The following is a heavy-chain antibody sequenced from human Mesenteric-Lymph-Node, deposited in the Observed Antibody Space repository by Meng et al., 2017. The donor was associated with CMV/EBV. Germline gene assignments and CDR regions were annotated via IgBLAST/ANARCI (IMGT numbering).Heavy chain of an antibody. D-gene: IGHD3-16*01. V-gene: IGHV5-51*01. Sequence: KVSCKGSEYIFTNYWIAWVRQMPGKGLEWMGIIYPGDSDTRYSPSFQGQVTISADKSISTAYLQWSSLKASDTAMYYCARDLRPGGGYYYGMDVWGQGTTVTVSS. CDR1: EYIFTNYW. J-gene: IGHJ6*02. CDR2: IYPGDSDT. CDR3: ARDLRPGGGYYYGMDV.